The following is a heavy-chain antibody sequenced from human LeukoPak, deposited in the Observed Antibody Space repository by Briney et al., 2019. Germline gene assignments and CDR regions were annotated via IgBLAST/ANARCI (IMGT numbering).Heavy chain of an antibody. J-gene: IGHJ4*02. D-gene: IGHD7-27*01. CDR1: GSTFSSSA. CDR3: ARDRDWGCSYCSY. Sequence: PGGSLKLSCAASGSTFSSSAMGWVRQAPGKGREWVAVIWFDGNNKYYADSVKGRFTISRDNSKNTLYLQMNSLRAEDTAVYYCARDRDWGCSYCSYWGQGTLVTVSS. V-gene: IGHV3-33*08. CDR2: IWFDGNNK.